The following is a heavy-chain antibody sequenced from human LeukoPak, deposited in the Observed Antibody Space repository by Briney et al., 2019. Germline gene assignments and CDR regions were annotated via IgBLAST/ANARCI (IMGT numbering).Heavy chain of an antibody. CDR2: IYTSGST. CDR1: GGSISSYY. D-gene: IGHD1-26*01. V-gene: IGHV4-4*07. CDR3: ARGTPYSGSLSFDY. Sequence: SETLSLTCTVSGGSISSYYWSWIRQPAGTALEWIGRIYTSGSTNYNPSLKSRVTISVDTSKNQFSLKLSSVTAADTAVYYCARGTPYSGSLSFDYWGQGTLVTVSS. J-gene: IGHJ4*02.